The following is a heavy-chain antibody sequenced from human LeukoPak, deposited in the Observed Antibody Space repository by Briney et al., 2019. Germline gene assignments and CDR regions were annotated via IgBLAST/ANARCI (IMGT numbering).Heavy chain of an antibody. CDR2: FSGSGGST. CDR3: ATPPTVTRNY. J-gene: IGHJ4*02. V-gene: IGHV3-23*01. Sequence: PGGSLRLSCAASGFTFSSYAMSWVRQAPGKGLEWVSTFSGSGGSTYYADSVKGRFTISRDNSKNTLYLQMNSLRAEDTAVYYCATPPTVTRNYWGQGILATVSS. CDR1: GFTFSSYA. D-gene: IGHD4-17*01.